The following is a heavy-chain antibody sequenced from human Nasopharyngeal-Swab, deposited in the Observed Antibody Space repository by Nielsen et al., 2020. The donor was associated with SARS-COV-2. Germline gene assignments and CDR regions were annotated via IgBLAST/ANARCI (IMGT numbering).Heavy chain of an antibody. J-gene: IGHJ4*02. D-gene: IGHD2-15*01. CDR1: GFTFSDSA. Sequence: GESLKISCAASGFTFSDSAIHWVRQASGKGLEWVGRIRSKGNTYATAYAASVKGRFIIFRDDPTNTAYLQMNSLKTEDTAVYYCTRCCGGCYSGRDYWGQGTLVTVSS. CDR2: IRSKGNTYAT. CDR3: TRCCGGCYSGRDY. V-gene: IGHV3-73*01.